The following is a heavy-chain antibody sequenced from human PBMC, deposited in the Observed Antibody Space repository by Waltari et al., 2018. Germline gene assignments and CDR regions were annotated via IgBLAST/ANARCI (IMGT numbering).Heavy chain of an antibody. V-gene: IGHV1-69-2*01. CDR2: VDPEDGET. D-gene: IGHD3-3*01. CDR3: ATDFPPHFGVVIPHMDV. CDR1: GYTFTDYY. J-gene: IGHJ6*03. Sequence: EVQLVQSGAEVKKPGATVKISCKVSGYTFTDYYMHWVQQAPGKGLEWMGLVDPEDGETIYAEKFQGRVTITADTSTDTAYMELSSLRSEDTAVYYCATDFPPHFGVVIPHMDVWGKGTTVTISS.